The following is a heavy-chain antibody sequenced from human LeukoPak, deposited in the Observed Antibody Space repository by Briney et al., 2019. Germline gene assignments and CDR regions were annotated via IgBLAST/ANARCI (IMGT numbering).Heavy chain of an antibody. D-gene: IGHD6-19*01. CDR3: ARDSSALDAFDI. CDR2: IGTAGDT. Sequence: GGSLRLSCAASGFTFSSYDMHWVPHATGKGLEWVSAIGTAGDTYYPGSVKGRFTISRENAKNSLSLQMNSLRAGDTAVYYCARDSSALDAFDIWGQGTMVTVSS. J-gene: IGHJ3*02. V-gene: IGHV3-13*04. CDR1: GFTFSSYD.